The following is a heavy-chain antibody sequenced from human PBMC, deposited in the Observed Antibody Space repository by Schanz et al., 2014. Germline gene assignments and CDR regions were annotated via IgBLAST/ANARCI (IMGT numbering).Heavy chain of an antibody. V-gene: IGHV1-46*01. J-gene: IGHJ6*02. CDR2: IHSTGGTT. CDR1: EYTFTRHY. D-gene: IGHD4-4*01. CDR3: ASALTTWGGMDV. Sequence: QVQWVQSGADVKKPGTAVKVSCKASEYTFTRHYMHWVRQAPGQGLEWMGIIHSTGGTTSHAQKFQGRVTMTRDTSTSTVYMELSSQRSEDTAVYYCASALTTWGGMDVWGQGTTVTVSS.